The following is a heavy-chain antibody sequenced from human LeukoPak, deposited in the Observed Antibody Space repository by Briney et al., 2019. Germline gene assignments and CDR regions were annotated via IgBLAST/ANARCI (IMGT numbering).Heavy chain of an antibody. Sequence: SETLSLTCAVYAGSFSGYSSGWIRQPPGKGLEWIGEINLSGSASYIPSLKSGVTISVDTSKNQFSLKLSSVTAADTAVYYCASAPLYGSGTTQGSYSFDYWGQGTLVTVSS. CDR3: ASAPLYGSGTTQGSYSFDY. CDR2: INLSGSA. D-gene: IGHD3-10*01. V-gene: IGHV4-34*01. J-gene: IGHJ4*02. CDR1: AGSFSGYS.